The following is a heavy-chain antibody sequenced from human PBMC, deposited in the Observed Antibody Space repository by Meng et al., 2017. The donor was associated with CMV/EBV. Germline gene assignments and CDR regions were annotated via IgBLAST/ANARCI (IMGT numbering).Heavy chain of an antibody. CDR3: ARDCSSTSCYSDNY. CDR2: ISSSSSYI. CDR1: GFTFSSYS. J-gene: IGHJ4*02. D-gene: IGHD2-2*01. V-gene: IGHV3-21*01. Sequence: GGSLRLSCAASGFTFSSYSMSWVRQAPGKGLEWVSSISSSSSYIYYADSVKGRFTISRDNAKNSLYLQMNSLRAEDTAVYYCARDCSSTSCYSDNYWGQGTLVTVPS.